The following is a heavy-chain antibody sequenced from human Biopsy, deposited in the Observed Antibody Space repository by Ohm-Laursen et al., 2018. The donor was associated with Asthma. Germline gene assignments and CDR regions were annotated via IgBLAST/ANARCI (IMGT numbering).Heavy chain of an antibody. V-gene: IGHV3-7*01. Sequence: SLRLSCAASGFTFSGYSMNWVRQAPGRGLEWVANIKHDGSENNHVDSLKGRFTISRDNAKNSLYLQMNSLRAEDTAVYYCAREGHEYCSSTSCASFDYWGQGTLVTVSS. CDR3: AREGHEYCSSTSCASFDY. D-gene: IGHD2-2*01. CDR1: GFTFSGYS. CDR2: IKHDGSEN. J-gene: IGHJ4*02.